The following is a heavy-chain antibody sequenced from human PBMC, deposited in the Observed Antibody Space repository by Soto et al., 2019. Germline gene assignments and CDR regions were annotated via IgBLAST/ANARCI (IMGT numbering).Heavy chain of an antibody. CDR2: INPSGGST. D-gene: IGHD2-2*01. CDR1: GYTFTSYY. CDR3: ARQGIVVVPAATNYYYGMDV. J-gene: IGHJ6*02. Sequence: GASVKVSCKASGYTFTSYYMHWVRQAPGQGLEWMGIINPSGGSTSYAQKFQGRVTMTRDTSTSTVYMELSSLRSEDTAVYYCARQGIVVVPAATNYYYGMDVWGQGTTVTVSS. V-gene: IGHV1-46*01.